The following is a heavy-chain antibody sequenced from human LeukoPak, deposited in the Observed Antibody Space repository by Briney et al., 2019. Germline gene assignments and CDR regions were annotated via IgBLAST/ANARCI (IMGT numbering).Heavy chain of an antibody. J-gene: IGHJ4*02. Sequence: SVKVSCKASGYTFTSHGISWVRQAPGQGLEWMGWISAYNGNTNYAQKLQGRVTMTTDTSTSTAYMELRSLRSDDTAVYYCASMGDYDFWSGHRGDYFDYWGQGTLVTVSS. V-gene: IGHV1-18*01. D-gene: IGHD3-3*01. CDR3: ASMGDYDFWSGHRGDYFDY. CDR2: ISAYNGNT. CDR1: GYTFTSHG.